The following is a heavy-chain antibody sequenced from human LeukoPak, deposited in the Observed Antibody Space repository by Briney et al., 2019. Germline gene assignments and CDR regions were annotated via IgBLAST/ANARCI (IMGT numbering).Heavy chain of an antibody. D-gene: IGHD3-10*02. CDR3: AKNVSPFDY. Sequence: PGGSLRLSCAASGFTFSSYAMSWVRQAPGKGLECVSTISGSGGSTYYADSVKGRFTISRDKSNNTLYLQMNSLGAKDTAVYYCAKNVSPFDYWGQGTLVTVSS. J-gene: IGHJ4*02. CDR1: GFTFSSYA. V-gene: IGHV3-23*01. CDR2: ISGSGGST.